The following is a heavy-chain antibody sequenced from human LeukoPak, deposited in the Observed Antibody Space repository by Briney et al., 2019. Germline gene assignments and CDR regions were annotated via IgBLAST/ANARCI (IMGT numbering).Heavy chain of an antibody. V-gene: IGHV4-39*01. D-gene: IGHD2/OR15-2a*01. Sequence: PSETLSLTCTVSGGSISSSNYYWGWIRQPPGKGLEWIGTIYYSGDSYYNPSLKSRASISVNTSKNRFPLNVNSVTAPDTAVYFCARHENIIMVPTAHAFDYWGQGALVTVSS. CDR3: ARHENIIMVPTAHAFDY. CDR2: IYYSGDS. CDR1: GGSISSSNYY. J-gene: IGHJ4*02.